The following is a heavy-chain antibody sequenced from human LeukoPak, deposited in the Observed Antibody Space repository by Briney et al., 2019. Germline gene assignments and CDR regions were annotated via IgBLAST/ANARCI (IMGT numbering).Heavy chain of an antibody. CDR1: GSTFTRYY. J-gene: IGHJ6*03. Sequence: ASVKVSCKASGSTFTRYYIHWVRQAPGQGLDWMGMINPSSGSTRFAQMFQDRVTMTTDTSTSTAYMELRSLRSDDTAVYYCARAGIHYYYYYMDVWGKGTTVTVSS. D-gene: IGHD3-10*01. CDR3: ARAGIHYYYYYMDV. CDR2: INPSSGST. V-gene: IGHV1-46*01.